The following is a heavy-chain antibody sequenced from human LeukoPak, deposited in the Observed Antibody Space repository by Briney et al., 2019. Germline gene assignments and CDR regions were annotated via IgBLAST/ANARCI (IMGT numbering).Heavy chain of an antibody. J-gene: IGHJ4*02. Sequence: ASVKVSCKASGYTFTSYYMHWVRQAPGQGLEWMGIINPSAGSTSYAQKFQGRVTMTRDTSTSTVYMELSSLRSEDTAVYYCARAIGLGYSYGHWGQGTLVTVSS. V-gene: IGHV1-46*01. CDR2: INPSAGST. CDR3: ARAIGLGYSYGH. CDR1: GYTFTSYY. D-gene: IGHD5-18*01.